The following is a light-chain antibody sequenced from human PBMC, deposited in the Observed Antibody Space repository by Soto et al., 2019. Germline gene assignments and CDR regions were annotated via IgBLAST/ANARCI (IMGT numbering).Light chain of an antibody. V-gene: IGKV3-11*01. CDR2: DAS. CDR1: QSVSDN. J-gene: IGKJ2*01. Sequence: EVVLTQSPATLSLSPGERATLSCRASQSVSDNLAWYQQKPGQPPRLLIYDASNRATGIPARFSGSGSGTDFTLTISSLESDDFAVYYCQQRTNWPPYTFGQGTKLEI. CDR3: QQRTNWPPYT.